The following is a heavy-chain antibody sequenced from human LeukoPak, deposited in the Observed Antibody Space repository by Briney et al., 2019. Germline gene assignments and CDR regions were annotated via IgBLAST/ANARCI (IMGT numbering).Heavy chain of an antibody. D-gene: IGHD1-20*01. J-gene: IGHJ4*02. V-gene: IGHV3-74*01. Sequence: GSLRLSCAASGFTFSNYMMHWVRQAPGKGLVWVSRIKSDGITITYADSVKGRFTISRDNAKNTLYLQMNSLRAEDTAVYYCLRDLNWSLDQWGQGTLVTVSS. CDR3: LRDLNWSLDQ. CDR1: GFTFSNYM. CDR2: IKSDGITI.